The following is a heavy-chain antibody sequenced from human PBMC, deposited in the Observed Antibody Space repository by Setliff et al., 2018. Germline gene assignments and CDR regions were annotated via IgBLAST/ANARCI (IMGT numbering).Heavy chain of an antibody. CDR3: ARCGKSGWSWGYYFDY. CDR1: GFTVSTNY. V-gene: IGHV3-66*01. Sequence: GGSLRLSCAASGFTVSTNYMSWVRQAPGKGLEWVSVIYSGGRTYYADSVKGRFTISRDNSKNTLYLQMNSLRAEDTAVYYCARCGKSGWSWGYYFDYWGQGTLVTVSS. CDR2: IYSGGRT. D-gene: IGHD6-19*01. J-gene: IGHJ4*02.